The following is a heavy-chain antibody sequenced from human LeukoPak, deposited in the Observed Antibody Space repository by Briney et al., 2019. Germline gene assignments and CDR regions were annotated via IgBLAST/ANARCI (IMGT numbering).Heavy chain of an antibody. D-gene: IGHD3-10*01. CDR1: GGSISSGGYS. CDR3: ARGRDSYGSGTYYFEY. J-gene: IGHJ4*02. Sequence: PSETLSLTCVASGGSISSGGYSWSWIRQPPGKGLEWIGYIFHTGSTFYNPSLKSRITISGDRSKNQFSLKLSSVTAADTAVYYCARGRDSYGSGTYYFEYWGQGTLVTVSS. V-gene: IGHV4-30-2*01. CDR2: IFHTGST.